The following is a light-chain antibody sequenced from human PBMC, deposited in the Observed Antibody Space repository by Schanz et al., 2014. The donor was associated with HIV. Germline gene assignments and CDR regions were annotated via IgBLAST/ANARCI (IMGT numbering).Light chain of an antibody. CDR3: ISYTSDTVL. CDR1: GTDIGDDNY. J-gene: IGLJ2*01. CDR2: DVN. Sequence: QSVLAQPASMSASPGQSITISCVGSGTDIGDDNYVSWYQHHPGTAPKLLIFDVNIRPSGVSDRFAGSKSGITASLTISGLQAEDEGDYYCISYTSDTVLFGGGTKLTVL. V-gene: IGLV2-14*03.